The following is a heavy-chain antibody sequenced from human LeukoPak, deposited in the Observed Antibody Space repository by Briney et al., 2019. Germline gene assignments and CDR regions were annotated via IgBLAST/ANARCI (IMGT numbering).Heavy chain of an antibody. CDR3: ARQFYTGYYYYMDV. CDR2: IYPGDSDT. CDR1: GYSFTSYW. Sequence: GESLKIYCKGYGYSFTSYWIGRVSQMPGKGLEWMGIIYPGDSDTRYSPSFQGQVTISADKSISTAYLQWSSLKASDTAVYYCARQFYTGYYYYMDVWGKGTTVTISS. D-gene: IGHD2-2*02. J-gene: IGHJ6*03. V-gene: IGHV5-51*01.